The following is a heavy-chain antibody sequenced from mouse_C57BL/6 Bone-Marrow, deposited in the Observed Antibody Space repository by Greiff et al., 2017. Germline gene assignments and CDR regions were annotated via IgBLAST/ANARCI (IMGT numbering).Heavy chain of an antibody. Sequence: DVKLQESGPGLVKPSQSLSLTCSVTGYSITSGYYWNWIRQFPGNKLEWMGYISYDGSNNYNPSLKNRISITRDTSKNQFFLKLNSVTTEDTATYYCARAGLYSTYYFDYWGQGTTLTVSS. D-gene: IGHD2-5*01. CDR3: ARAGLYSTYYFDY. CDR2: ISYDGSN. CDR1: GYSITSGYY. J-gene: IGHJ2*01. V-gene: IGHV3-6*01.